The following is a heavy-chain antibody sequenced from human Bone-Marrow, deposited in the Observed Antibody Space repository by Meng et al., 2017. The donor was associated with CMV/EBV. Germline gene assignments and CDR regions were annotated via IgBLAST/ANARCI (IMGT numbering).Heavy chain of an antibody. V-gene: IGHV4-59*01. CDR1: GGSISSYY. Sequence: SETLSLTCTVSGGSISSYYWSWIRQPPGKGLEWIGYIYYSGSTNNNPSLKSRVTISVDTSKHQFSLKLSSVTAADTAVYYCARAHADSYYYYGMDVWGQGTTVTVSS. J-gene: IGHJ6*02. CDR2: IYYSGST. D-gene: IGHD4-17*01. CDR3: ARAHADSYYYYGMDV.